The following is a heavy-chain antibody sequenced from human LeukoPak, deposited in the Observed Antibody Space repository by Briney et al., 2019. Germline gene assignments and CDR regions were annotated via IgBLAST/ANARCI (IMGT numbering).Heavy chain of an antibody. Sequence: PSETLSLTCAVYGGSFSGYYWSWIRQPPGKGLEWIGEINHSGSTNYNPSLKSRVTISVDTSKNQFSLKLSSVTAAGTAVYYCARRGGVATLRYWGQGTLVTVSS. J-gene: IGHJ4*02. CDR1: GGSFSGYY. V-gene: IGHV4-34*01. D-gene: IGHD5-12*01. CDR2: INHSGST. CDR3: ARRGGVATLRY.